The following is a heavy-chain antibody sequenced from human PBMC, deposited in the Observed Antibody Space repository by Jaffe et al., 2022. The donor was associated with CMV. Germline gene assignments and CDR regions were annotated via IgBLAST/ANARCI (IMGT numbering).Heavy chain of an antibody. J-gene: IGHJ1*01. CDR2: IYSDGST. CDR3: ARDLEYYDFWRGDFQH. V-gene: IGHV3-66*01. Sequence: EVQLVESGGGLVQPGGSLRLSCAASGFTVSRNYMSWVRQAPGKGLEWVSVIYSDGSTYYADSVKGRFTISRDNSKNTLYLQMNSLRAEDTAVYYCARDLEYYDFWRGDFQHWGQGTLVTISS. CDR1: GFTVSRNY. D-gene: IGHD3-3*01.